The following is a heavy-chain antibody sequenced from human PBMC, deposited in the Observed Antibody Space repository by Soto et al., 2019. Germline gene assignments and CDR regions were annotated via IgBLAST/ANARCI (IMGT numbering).Heavy chain of an antibody. J-gene: IGHJ6*02. V-gene: IGHV1-69*01. D-gene: IGHD6-19*01. CDR3: SKVRYSSPMVYYYGMDV. CDR2: IIPIFGTA. CDR1: GVTFSKFI. Sequence: QVQLEQSGGEVKKPGSSVKVSCKASGVTFSKFIMTWVRQAPGLGLEWVGGIIPIFGTANYAQKFQGRVTITADESTSTSYMEVNNLRSEDTAVYYCSKVRYSSPMVYYYGMDVWGQGTTVTVSS.